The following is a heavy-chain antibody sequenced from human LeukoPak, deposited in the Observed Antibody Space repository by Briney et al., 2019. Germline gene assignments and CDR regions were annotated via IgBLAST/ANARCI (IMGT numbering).Heavy chain of an antibody. D-gene: IGHD3-3*01. CDR3: ARSPSAELRFLEWLLSYFDY. Sequence: GGSLRLSCAASGITFSNYAMSWVRQTPGKGLEWVSVITGNGGSTFYADSVKGRFTISRDNSKNTLYLQMNSLRAEDTAVYYCARSPSAELRFLEWLLSYFDYWGQGTLVTVSS. CDR2: ITGNGGST. J-gene: IGHJ4*02. CDR1: GITFSNYA. V-gene: IGHV3-23*01.